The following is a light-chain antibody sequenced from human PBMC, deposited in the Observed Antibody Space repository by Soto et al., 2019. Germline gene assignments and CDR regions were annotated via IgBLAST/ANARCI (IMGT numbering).Light chain of an antibody. CDR2: EVS. CDR3: SSYTTSNTQV. V-gene: IGLV2-14*01. CDR1: SSDIGSYNY. J-gene: IGLJ3*02. Sequence: QSALTQPASVSGSPGQSVTISCTGTSSDIGSYNYVSWYQQHPGKAPKLIIYEVSLRPSAIFNRFSGSKSGSTASLTISGLQGEDEADYYCSSYTTSNTQVFGGGTKLTVL.